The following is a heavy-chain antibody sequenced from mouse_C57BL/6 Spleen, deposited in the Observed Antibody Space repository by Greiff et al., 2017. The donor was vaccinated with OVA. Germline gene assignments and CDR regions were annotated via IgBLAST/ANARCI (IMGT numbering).Heavy chain of an antibody. J-gene: IGHJ3*01. Sequence: QVQLQQPGAELVRPGSSVKLSCKASGYTFTSYWMHWVKQRPIQGLEWIVNIDPSDSETHYNQKFKDKATLTVDKSSSTAYMQLSSLTSEDSAVYYCASYDYGLRFAYWGQGTLVTVSA. CDR1: GYTFTSYW. D-gene: IGHD2-4*01. V-gene: IGHV1-52*01. CDR3: ASYDYGLRFAY. CDR2: IDPSDSET.